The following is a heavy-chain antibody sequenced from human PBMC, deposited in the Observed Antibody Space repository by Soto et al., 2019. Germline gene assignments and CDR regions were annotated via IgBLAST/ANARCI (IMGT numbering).Heavy chain of an antibody. J-gene: IGHJ4*02. V-gene: IGHV1-69*05. Sequence: SVKVSCKASGGTFSSYAISWVRQAPGQGLEWMGGISPIFGTANYAQKFQGRVIVTRDASTSTAYMELRSLISDDTAVHYCARGRYGDYWGQGALVTVSS. CDR3: ARGRYGDY. D-gene: IGHD1-1*01. CDR2: ISPIFGTA. CDR1: GGTFSSYA.